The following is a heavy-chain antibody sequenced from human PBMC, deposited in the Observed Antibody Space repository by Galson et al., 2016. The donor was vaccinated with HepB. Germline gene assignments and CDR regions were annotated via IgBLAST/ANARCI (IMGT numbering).Heavy chain of an antibody. CDR1: AYSFVRYW. V-gene: IGHV5-51*01. D-gene: IGHD5-18*01. CDR2: MYPGNSET. J-gene: IGHJ4*02. Sequence: QSGAEVKKPGESLKISCQGSAYSFVRYWIGWVRQMPGKGLEWVGIMYPGNSETRYSPSFRGQVTISADNSISTAYLHWSSLKASDTAIYYCVRQQLHSYGRTLFDFWGQGSLVTVS. CDR3: VRQQLHSYGRTLFDF.